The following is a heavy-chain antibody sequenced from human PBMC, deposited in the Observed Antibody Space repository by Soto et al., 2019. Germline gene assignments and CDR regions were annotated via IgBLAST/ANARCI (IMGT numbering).Heavy chain of an antibody. D-gene: IGHD5-18*01. J-gene: IGHJ5*02. V-gene: IGHV4-34*01. Sequence: SETLSLTCAIYGGSFSDYYWSWTRQPPGKGLEWIGEINHSGSTNYNPSLKRRVTMSVDTPKNQFSLRLNSVTAADTAVYYCARGADTALVRGYNWFDPWGQGTLVTVSS. CDR2: INHSGST. CDR3: ARGADTALVRGYNWFDP. CDR1: GGSFSDYY.